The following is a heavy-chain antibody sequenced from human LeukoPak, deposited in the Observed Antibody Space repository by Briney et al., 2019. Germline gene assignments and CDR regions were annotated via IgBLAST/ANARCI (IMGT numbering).Heavy chain of an antibody. CDR2: FQTNGNT. J-gene: IGHJ4*02. CDR3: GSLEVGRTTSGTHDF. V-gene: IGHV4-4*07. CDR1: GASIRSYH. Sequence: TSETLSLTCTVSGASIRSYHWSWIRQPAGKGLEWIGRFQTNGNTNSHPSLKSRVAMSVDASNNQFALRLSSVTAADTAVYYCGSLEVGRTTSGTHDFWGQGTLVTVSA. D-gene: IGHD3-3*01.